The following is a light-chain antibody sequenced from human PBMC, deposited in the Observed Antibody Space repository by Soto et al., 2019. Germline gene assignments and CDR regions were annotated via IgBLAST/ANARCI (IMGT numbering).Light chain of an antibody. CDR2: EVN. V-gene: IGLV2-14*01. CDR1: SSDVGGYNY. CDR3: SSYASSSTLV. J-gene: IGLJ2*01. Sequence: QSVLTQPASVSGSPGQSITISCTGTSSDVGGYNYVSWYQQHPGTAPKLMIYEVNNRPSGVSNRFSGSKSGNTASLTISGLQAEDEAHYYCSSYASSSTLVFGGGTKVTVL.